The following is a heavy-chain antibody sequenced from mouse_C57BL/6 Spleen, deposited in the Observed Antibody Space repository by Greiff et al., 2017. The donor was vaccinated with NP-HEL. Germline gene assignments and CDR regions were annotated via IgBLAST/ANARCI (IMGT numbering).Heavy chain of an antibody. J-gene: IGHJ3*01. CDR1: GFTFSSYT. D-gene: IGHD2-4*01. CDR2: ISGGGGNT. V-gene: IGHV5-9*01. CDR3: ARSVYYDYDSAWFAY. Sequence: EVQGVESGGGLVKPGGSLKLSCAASGFTFSSYTMSWVRQTPEKRLEWVATISGGGGNTYYPDSVKGRFTISRDNAKNTLYLQMSSLRSEDTALYYCARSVYYDYDSAWFAYWGKGTLVTVSA.